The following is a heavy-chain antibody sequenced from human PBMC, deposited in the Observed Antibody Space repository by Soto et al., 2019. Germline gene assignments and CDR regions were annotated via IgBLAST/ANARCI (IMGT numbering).Heavy chain of an antibody. CDR3: ARTDNYYDSSGYYDY. Sequence: GASVKVSCKASGYTFTSYAMHWVRQAPGQRLEWMGWINAGNGNTKYSQKFQGRVTITRDTSASTAYMELSSLRSEDTAVYYCARTDNYYDSSGYYDYWGQGTLVTVSS. J-gene: IGHJ4*02. V-gene: IGHV1-3*01. D-gene: IGHD3-22*01. CDR1: GYTFTSYA. CDR2: INAGNGNT.